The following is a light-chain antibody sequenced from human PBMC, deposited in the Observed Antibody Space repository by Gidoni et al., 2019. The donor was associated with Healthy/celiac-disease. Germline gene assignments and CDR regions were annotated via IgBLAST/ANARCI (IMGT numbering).Light chain of an antibody. CDR1: QSVLYSSNNKNY. CDR2: WAS. V-gene: IGKV4-1*01. J-gene: IGKJ2*03. CDR3: QQYYSTPPYS. Sequence: IVMTQSPDSLAVSLGERATINCKSSQSVLYSSNNKNYLAWYQQKPGQPPKLLIYWASTRESGVPDRFSGSGSGTDFTLTISSLQAEDVAVYYCQQYYSTPPYSFXQXTKLEIK.